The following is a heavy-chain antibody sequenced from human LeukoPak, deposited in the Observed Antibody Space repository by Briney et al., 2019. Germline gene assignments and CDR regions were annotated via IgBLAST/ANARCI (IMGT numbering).Heavy chain of an antibody. D-gene: IGHD3-3*01. CDR1: GFTFSSYE. CDR3: GRAYDFSRH. J-gene: IGHJ4*02. V-gene: IGHV3-48*03. CDR2: ISSSGSTI. Sequence: GGSLRLSCAASGFTFSSYEMNWVRQAPGKGLEWVSYISSSGSTIYYADSVKGRFTISRDNAKNSLYLQMNSLRAEDTALYYCGRAYDFSRHWGQGTLVTVSS.